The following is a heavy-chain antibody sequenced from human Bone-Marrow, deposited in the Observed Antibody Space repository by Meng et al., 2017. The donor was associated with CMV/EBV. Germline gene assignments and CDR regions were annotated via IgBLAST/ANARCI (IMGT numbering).Heavy chain of an antibody. V-gene: IGHV3-21*01. CDR3: ASHPHTNWFAP. J-gene: IGHJ5*02. CDR1: GFTFSSYS. CDR2: ISSSSSYI. Sequence: GESLKISCAASGFTFSSYSMNWVRQAPGKGLEWVSSISSSSSYIYYADSVKGRFTISRDNAKNSLYLQMNSLRAEDTAVYYCASHPHTNWFAPWGLGTLVTCSS.